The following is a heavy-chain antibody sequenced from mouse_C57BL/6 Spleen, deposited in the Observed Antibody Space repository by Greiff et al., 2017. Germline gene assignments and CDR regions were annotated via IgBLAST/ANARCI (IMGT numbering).Heavy chain of an antibody. J-gene: IGHJ2*01. CDR2: ISYDGSN. D-gene: IGHD2-12*01. V-gene: IGHV3-6*01. Sequence: EVKLLESGPGLVKPSQSLSLTCSVTGYSITSGYYWNWIRQFPGNKLEWMGYISYDGSNNYNPSLKNRISITRDTSKNQFFLKLNSVTTEDTATYYCARSFYSRLKGTRYWGQGTTLTVSS. CDR1: GYSITSGYY. CDR3: ARSFYSRLKGTRY.